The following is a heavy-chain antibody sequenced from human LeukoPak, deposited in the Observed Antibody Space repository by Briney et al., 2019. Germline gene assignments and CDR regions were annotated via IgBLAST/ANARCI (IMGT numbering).Heavy chain of an antibody. Sequence: ASVKVSCKASVYTFTSYDFNWVRQANCQGLEWMGWMNPNSGNTGYAQQFQGRVTMTMNTSISTAYMELSSLRSEDTAVYYCATDRGTRVRGYKDWGQGTLVTVSS. D-gene: IGHD3-10*01. V-gene: IGHV1-8*01. CDR1: VYTFTSYD. CDR3: ATDRGTRVRGYKD. CDR2: MNPNSGNT. J-gene: IGHJ4*02.